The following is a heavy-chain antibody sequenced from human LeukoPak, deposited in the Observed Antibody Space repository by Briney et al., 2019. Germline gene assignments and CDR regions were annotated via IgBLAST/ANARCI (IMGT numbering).Heavy chain of an antibody. V-gene: IGHV3-9*01. CDR1: GFTFEDYA. CDR2: ISWDSGTI. CDR3: AKGSAGDFDY. J-gene: IGHJ4*02. Sequence: GGSLRLSCAAAGFTFEDYAMHWVRQAPGEGLEWVSGISWDSGTIGYADSVKGRFTISRDNAKNSLYLQMNSLRAEDTALYYCAKGSAGDFDYWGQGTLVTASS. D-gene: IGHD6-13*01.